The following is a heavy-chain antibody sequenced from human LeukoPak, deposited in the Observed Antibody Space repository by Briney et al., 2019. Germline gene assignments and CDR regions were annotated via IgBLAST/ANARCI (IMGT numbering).Heavy chain of an antibody. CDR3: ARGGVRTVTTSSGIIDMDV. Sequence: GESLKISCKGSGYSFPNYWIGWVRQMPGKGLEWMGIIYPGDSDIRYSPSFQGQVTISADKSISTAYLQWSSLRASDTAMYYCARGGVRTVTTSSGIIDMDVWGKGTTVTVSS. CDR2: IYPGDSDI. CDR1: GYSFPNYW. V-gene: IGHV5-51*01. J-gene: IGHJ6*03. D-gene: IGHD4-17*01.